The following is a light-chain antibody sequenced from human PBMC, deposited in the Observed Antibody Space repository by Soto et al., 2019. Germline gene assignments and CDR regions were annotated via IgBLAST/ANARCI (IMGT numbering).Light chain of an antibody. CDR2: EVT. V-gene: IGLV2-8*01. CDR1: SSAVGGYDY. CDR3: SSYAGNNNFCV. Sequence: QSALTQPPSASGSPGQSVTISCIGTSSAVGGYDYVSWYQQHPGKAPKLIISEVTKRPSGVPDRFSGSKSGNTAALTVSGLQAEDEADYYCSSYAGNNNFCVFGTGTKLTVL. J-gene: IGLJ1*01.